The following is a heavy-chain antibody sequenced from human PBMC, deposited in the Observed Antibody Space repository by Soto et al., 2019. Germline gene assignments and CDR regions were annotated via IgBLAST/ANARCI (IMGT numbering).Heavy chain of an antibody. CDR2: ITGGVGVT. CDR3: AKFQGVTFNQWYFHY. CDR1: GFTFTPYA. V-gene: IGHV3-23*01. D-gene: IGHD2-21*02. Sequence: EVQLLESGGGLVQPGGSLRLSCAASGFTFTPYAMTWVRQAPGKGLEWVSVITGGVGVTYYADSVKGRFTISRDNSKDPLYSQMNNLRAEDTAVYYCAKFQGVTFNQWYFHYWGQGTLVTVSS. J-gene: IGHJ4*02.